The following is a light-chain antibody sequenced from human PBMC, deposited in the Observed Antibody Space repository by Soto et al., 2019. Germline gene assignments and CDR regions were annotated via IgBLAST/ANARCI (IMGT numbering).Light chain of an antibody. CDR2: EGT. CDR1: NSDVVTYNL. CDR3: YSFAGSTTFSYI. V-gene: IGLV2-23*03. Sequence: QSALTQPASVSGSPGQSINISCTGTNSDVVTYNLVSWYQQHPGKAPTVLIYEGTKRPSGVSNRFSGSKSGNTASLTISGLQTEDEADYYCYSFAGSTTFSYIFGPGTKLTVL. J-gene: IGLJ1*01.